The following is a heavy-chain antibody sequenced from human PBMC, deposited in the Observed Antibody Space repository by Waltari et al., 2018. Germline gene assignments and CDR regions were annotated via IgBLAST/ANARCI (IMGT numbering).Heavy chain of an antibody. J-gene: IGHJ5*02. D-gene: IGHD2-21*01. V-gene: IGHV4-59*01. Sequence: QVQLQESGPGLVKPSETLSLTCTVSGGSISSSYWSWIRQPPGKGLEWIGYIYYSGSTNYNPSLKSRVTISVDTSKNQFSLKLSSVTAADTAVYYCARAYCGGDCSNNWFDPWGQGTLVTVSS. CDR1: GGSISSSY. CDR3: ARAYCGGDCSNNWFDP. CDR2: IYYSGST.